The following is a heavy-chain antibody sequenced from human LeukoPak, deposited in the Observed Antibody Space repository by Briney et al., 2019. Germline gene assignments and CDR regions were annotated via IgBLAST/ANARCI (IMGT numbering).Heavy chain of an antibody. CDR3: ARGGRDSSSWLL. V-gene: IGHV4-39*07. D-gene: IGHD6-13*01. Sequence: SETLSLTCTVSGGSISSSSYYWGWIRQPPGKGLEWIGSIHYSGSTYYNPSLKSRVTISVDTSKNQFSLKLSSVTAADTAVYYCARGGRDSSSWLLWGQGTLVTVSS. J-gene: IGHJ4*02. CDR2: IHYSGST. CDR1: GGSISSSSYY.